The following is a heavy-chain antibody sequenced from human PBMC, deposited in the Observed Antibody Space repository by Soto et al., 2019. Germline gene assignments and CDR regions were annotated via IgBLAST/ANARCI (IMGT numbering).Heavy chain of an antibody. Sequence: SEALSLNCTVSGGSIRSSSYYWGWIRQPPGKGLEWIGSIYYSGSTYYNPSLKSRVTISVDTSKNQFSLKLSSVTAADTAVYYCARHGRDIVKSDGGMDVWGQGTTVT. D-gene: IGHD2-15*01. CDR1: GGSIRSSSYY. CDR3: ARHGRDIVKSDGGMDV. V-gene: IGHV4-39*01. J-gene: IGHJ6*02. CDR2: IYYSGST.